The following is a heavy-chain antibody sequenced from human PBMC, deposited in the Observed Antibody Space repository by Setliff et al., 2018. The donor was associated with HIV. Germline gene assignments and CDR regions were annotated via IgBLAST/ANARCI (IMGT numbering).Heavy chain of an antibody. V-gene: IGHV1-18*03. CDR3: ARSQINLVRGVVHYFDY. Sequence: GASVKVSCKASGYTFTSYGISWVRQAPGQGLEWMGWISAYNGNTNYAQKLQGRVTISRDTSASTAHMELSSLRSEDMAVYYCARSQINLVRGVVHYFDYWGQGTLVTVSS. J-gene: IGHJ4*02. D-gene: IGHD3-10*01. CDR2: ISAYNGNT. CDR1: GYTFTSYG.